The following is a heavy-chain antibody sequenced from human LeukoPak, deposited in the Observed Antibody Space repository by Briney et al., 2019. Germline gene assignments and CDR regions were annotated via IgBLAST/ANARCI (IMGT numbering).Heavy chain of an antibody. Sequence: GGSLSLSCAASGFTFSSYGMSWVRQAPGKGLEWVSAISGSGGSTYYADSVKGRFTISRDNSKNTLYLQMNSLRAEDTAVYYCAKDRGRLLEGNWFDPWGQGTLVTVSS. CDR2: ISGSGGST. D-gene: IGHD3-3*01. V-gene: IGHV3-23*01. J-gene: IGHJ5*02. CDR3: AKDRGRLLEGNWFDP. CDR1: GFTFSSYG.